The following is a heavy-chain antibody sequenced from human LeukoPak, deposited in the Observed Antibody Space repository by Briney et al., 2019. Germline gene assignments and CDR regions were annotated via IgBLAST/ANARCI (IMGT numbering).Heavy chain of an antibody. D-gene: IGHD2-21*02. CDR2: INPNSGDT. CDR3: ARDGVFRFEVGDVYYYYMDV. V-gene: IGHV1-2*02. CDR1: GYIFTVYY. J-gene: IGHJ6*03. Sequence: ASVKVSSTASGYIFTVYYIHWARQAPGQGLEWMGWINPNSGDTKYAQKFQGRVTMTRDTSNNTVYMDLTRLIFDDTAMYYCARDGVFRFEVGDVYYYYMDVWGKGTTVIISS.